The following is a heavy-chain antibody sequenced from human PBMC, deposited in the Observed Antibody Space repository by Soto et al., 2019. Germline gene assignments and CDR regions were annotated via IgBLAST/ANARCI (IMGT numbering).Heavy chain of an antibody. Sequence: SETLSLTCTVSGGSISSSCFYWGLIRQPPGKGLEWIGGIYYSGSTYYKPSLKRRVTIFVDTSKNQFSLKLSSVTAADTAVYYCARLPYYDILTGYYNADYYYYYGMDVWGQGTTVTVSS. CDR2: IYYSGST. D-gene: IGHD3-9*01. CDR1: GGSISSSCFY. CDR3: ARLPYYDILTGYYNADYYYYYGMDV. J-gene: IGHJ6*02. V-gene: IGHV4-39*01.